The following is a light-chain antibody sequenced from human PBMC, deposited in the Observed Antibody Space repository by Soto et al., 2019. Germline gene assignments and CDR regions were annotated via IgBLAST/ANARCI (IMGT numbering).Light chain of an antibody. CDR1: QSVSSSY. CDR2: GAS. Sequence: EIVLTQSPATLSLSQEERTTHSCRASQSVSSSYLAWYQQKPGQAPRLLIYGASSRATGIPDRFSGSGSGTDFTLTISRLEPEDFAVYFCQQYGNSPPNTFGQGTKVDIK. CDR3: QQYGNSPPNT. J-gene: IGKJ2*01. V-gene: IGKV3-20*01.